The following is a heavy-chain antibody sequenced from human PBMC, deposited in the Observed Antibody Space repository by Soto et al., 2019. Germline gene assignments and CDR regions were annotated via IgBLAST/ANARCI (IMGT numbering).Heavy chain of an antibody. D-gene: IGHD6-19*01. J-gene: IGHJ4*02. CDR1: GFTLTTYS. CDR2: INKNGFTI. CDR3: ARGAVTGTSLFDY. Sequence: GGSLGLSCAVAGFTLTTYSMNWVRQAPGKGLEWISFINKNGFTIYYADSVKGRFTISRDYAKNSLYLQMDSLRHEDTAVYYCARGAVTGTSLFDYWGLGILVTVSS. V-gene: IGHV3-48*02.